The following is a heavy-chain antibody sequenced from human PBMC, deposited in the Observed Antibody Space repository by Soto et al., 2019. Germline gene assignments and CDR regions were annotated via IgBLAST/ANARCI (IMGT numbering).Heavy chain of an antibody. CDR3: ARGTVAGTYYYGMDV. V-gene: IGHV1-2*02. CDR1: GGTFSSYA. J-gene: IGHJ6*02. Sequence: ASVKVSCKASGGTFSSYAISWVRQAPGQGLEWMGWINPNSGGTNYAQKFQGRVTMTRDTSISTAYMELSRLRSDDTAVYYCARGTVAGTYYYGMDVWGQGTTVTVSS. D-gene: IGHD6-19*01. CDR2: INPNSGGT.